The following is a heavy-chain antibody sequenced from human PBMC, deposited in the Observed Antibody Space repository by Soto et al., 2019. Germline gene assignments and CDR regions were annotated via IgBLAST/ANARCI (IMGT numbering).Heavy chain of an antibody. V-gene: IGHV3-53*01. J-gene: IGHJ4*02. D-gene: IGHD2-2*02. CDR2: IYSGGST. CDR3: ATSYTWRLFDY. CDR1: WFTVSSNY. Sequence: EVQLVESGGGLIQPGGSLRLSCAVSWFTVSSNYITWVRQAPGKGLEWVSVIYSGGSTYYADSVRGRFTISRDNSKNTLYLQMNSLRAEDTAVYYCATSYTWRLFDYWGQGTLVTVSS.